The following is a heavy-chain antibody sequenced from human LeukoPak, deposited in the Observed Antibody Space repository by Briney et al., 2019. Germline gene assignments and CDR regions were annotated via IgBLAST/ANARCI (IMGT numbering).Heavy chain of an antibody. V-gene: IGHV4-61*02. J-gene: IGHJ5*02. CDR3: ARGKYYYDSNSSYRYFDP. D-gene: IGHD3-22*01. CDR1: GGSISSGNYD. Sequence: PSETLSLTCTVSGGSISSGNYDWSWIRQPAGKGLEWIGRIYTTGNANYNPSLKSRVTMSIDTSKKQFSLNLSSVTAADTAVYYCARGKYYYDSNSSYRYFDPWGQGTLVTVSS. CDR2: IYTTGNA.